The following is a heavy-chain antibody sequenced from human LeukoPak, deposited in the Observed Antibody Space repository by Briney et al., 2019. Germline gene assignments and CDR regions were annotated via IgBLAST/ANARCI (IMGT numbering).Heavy chain of an antibody. J-gene: IGHJ4*02. V-gene: IGHV3-30*02. CDR2: IHYDGNNK. Sequence: PGGSLRLSCAASGFIFSSSAMHWVRQAPGKGLDWVAFIHYDGNNKYYADSVKGRFTISRDNSKNTVYLQMNSLRAEDTAVYYCAARRLTVTTEIDYWGQGTLVTVSS. CDR1: GFIFSSSA. D-gene: IGHD4-17*01. CDR3: AARRLTVTTEIDY.